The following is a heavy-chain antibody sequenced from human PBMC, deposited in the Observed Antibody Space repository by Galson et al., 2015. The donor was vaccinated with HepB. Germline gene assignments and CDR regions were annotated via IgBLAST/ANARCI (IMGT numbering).Heavy chain of an antibody. D-gene: IGHD2-21*02. CDR2: IYYSGST. J-gene: IGHJ5*02. CDR1: GGSIRSGGYY. CDR3: ARNPPVGDSGGP. Sequence: TLSLTCTVSGGSIRSGGYYWSWIRQHPGKGLEWIGYIYYSGSTYYNPSLKSRVTISVDTSKNQFSLKLSSVTAADTAVYYCARNPPVGDSGGPWGQGTLVTVSS. V-gene: IGHV4-31*03.